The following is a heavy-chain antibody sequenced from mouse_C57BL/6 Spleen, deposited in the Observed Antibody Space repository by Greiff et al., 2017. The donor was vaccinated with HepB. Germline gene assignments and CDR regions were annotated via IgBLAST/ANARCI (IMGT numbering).Heavy chain of an antibody. V-gene: IGHV1-81*01. J-gene: IGHJ4*01. Sequence: QVQLQQSGAELARPGASVKLSCKASGYTFTSYGISWVKQRTGQGLEWIGEIYPRSGNTYYNEKFKGKATLTADKSSSTAYMELRSLTSEDSAVYFCARSGDYDYGVYYAMDYWGQGTSVTVSS. D-gene: IGHD2-4*01. CDR3: ARSGDYDYGVYYAMDY. CDR1: GYTFTSYG. CDR2: IYPRSGNT.